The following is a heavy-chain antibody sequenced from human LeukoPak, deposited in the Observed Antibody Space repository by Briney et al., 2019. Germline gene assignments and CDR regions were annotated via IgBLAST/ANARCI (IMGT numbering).Heavy chain of an antibody. Sequence: SETLSLTCTVSGGSISSYYWSWIRQPPGKGLEWIGYIYYSGSTDYNPSLKSRVTISVDTSRNQFSLKLSSVTAADTAVYYCARDKYYYDSSGYYYFLYWGQGTLVTVSS. V-gene: IGHV4-59*12. J-gene: IGHJ4*02. CDR2: IYYSGST. CDR3: ARDKYYYDSSGYYYFLY. D-gene: IGHD3-22*01. CDR1: GGSISSYY.